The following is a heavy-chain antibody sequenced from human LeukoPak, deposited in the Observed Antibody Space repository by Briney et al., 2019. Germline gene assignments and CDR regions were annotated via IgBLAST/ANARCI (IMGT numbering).Heavy chain of an antibody. D-gene: IGHD2-2*01. CDR1: GFTFGSYA. J-gene: IGHJ4*02. Sequence: TGGSLRLSCAASGFTFGSYAMSWVRQAPGKGLEWVSAISGSGGSTYYADSVKGRFTISRDNSKNTLYLQMNSLRAEDTALYYCAKDCTSTNCDVDYWGQGTLVTVSS. CDR3: AKDCTSTNCDVDY. V-gene: IGHV3-23*01. CDR2: ISGSGGST.